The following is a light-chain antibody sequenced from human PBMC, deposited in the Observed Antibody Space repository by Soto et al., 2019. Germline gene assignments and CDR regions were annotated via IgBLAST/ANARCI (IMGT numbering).Light chain of an antibody. CDR3: QQYENFSGT. Sequence: DIQMTQSPSTLSASVGDTVTVTCRASQRVRGWCASYQQKPRDAPKPLIYHSSASPRRAPSRFSGRGSGPKFTLTTASLQPDAFATYYCQQYENFSGTVGTGTKVDSK. CDR2: HSS. V-gene: IGKV1-5*01. CDR1: QRVRGW. J-gene: IGKJ1*01.